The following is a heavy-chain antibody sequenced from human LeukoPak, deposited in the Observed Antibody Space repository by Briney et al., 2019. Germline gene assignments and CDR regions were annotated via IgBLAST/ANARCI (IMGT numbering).Heavy chain of an antibody. CDR3: ARSYGNRAYYDFWSGLFWFDP. D-gene: IGHD3-3*01. Sequence: ASVKVSCKASGYTFTSYGISWVRQAPGQGLEWMGWISAYNGNTNYAQKLQGRVTMTTDTSTSTAYMELRSLRSDDTAVYYCARSYGNRAYYDFWSGLFWFDPWGQGTLVTVSS. CDR1: GYTFTSYG. CDR2: ISAYNGNT. V-gene: IGHV1-18*01. J-gene: IGHJ5*02.